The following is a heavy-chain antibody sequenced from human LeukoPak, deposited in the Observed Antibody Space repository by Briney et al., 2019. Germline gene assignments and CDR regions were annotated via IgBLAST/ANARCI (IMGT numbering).Heavy chain of an antibody. CDR1: GGSISSYY. CDR3: ARGVSPLDY. V-gene: IGHV4-59*12. Sequence: SETLSLTCTVSGGSISSYYWNWIRQSPGKGLEWIGYIYYSGSTNYNPSLKSRVTISVDTSKNQFSLKLSSVTAADTAVYYCARGVSPLDYWGQGTLVTVSS. J-gene: IGHJ4*02. D-gene: IGHD2-8*01. CDR2: IYYSGST.